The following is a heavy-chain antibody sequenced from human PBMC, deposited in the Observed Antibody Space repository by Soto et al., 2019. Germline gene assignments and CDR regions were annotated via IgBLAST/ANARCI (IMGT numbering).Heavy chain of an antibody. CDR1: GDAISNFY. V-gene: IGHV4-59*03. D-gene: IGHD1-20*01. CDR2: VHESGST. CDR3: ARGTRALITSFFAY. Sequence: SETLSLTCSVSGDAISNFYWSWIRQTPGRGLEWIGCVHESGSTDYKPSLKGRATISLHTSKSQFSLSLRSATAADTSTYYCARGTRALITSFFAYWGQGIPVTVSS. J-gene: IGHJ4*02.